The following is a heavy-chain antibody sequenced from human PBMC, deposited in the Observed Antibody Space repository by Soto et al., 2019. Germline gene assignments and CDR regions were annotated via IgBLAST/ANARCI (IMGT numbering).Heavy chain of an antibody. Sequence: QVQLVQSGAEVQKPGSSVKVSCKTSGGTFSTYTITWVRQAPGQGLEWRGRIIPIIGIINYAQKFHGRVTISADKFTGTAYMEVTGLRSEDTAVYYCAGDPDSHYNDSHAASYPWGQGTLVTVSS. CDR2: IIPIIGII. D-gene: IGHD4-4*01. CDR1: GGTFSTYT. J-gene: IGHJ5*02. V-gene: IGHV1-69*08. CDR3: AGDPDSHYNDSHAASYP.